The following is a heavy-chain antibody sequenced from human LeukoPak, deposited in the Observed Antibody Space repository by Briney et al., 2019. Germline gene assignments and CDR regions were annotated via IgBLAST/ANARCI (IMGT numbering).Heavy chain of an antibody. CDR2: IKSKTDGGTT. D-gene: IGHD5-24*01. J-gene: IGHJ4*02. CDR1: GFTFSNAW. Sequence: GGSLRLSCAASGFTFSNAWMSWARQAPGKGLEWVGRIKSKTDGGTTDYATPVKGRFTISRGDSKNTLYLQMNSLKTDYTAVYYCTTDPLVLEMATITGYFDYWGQGTLVTVSS. V-gene: IGHV3-15*01. CDR3: TTDPLVLEMATITGYFDY.